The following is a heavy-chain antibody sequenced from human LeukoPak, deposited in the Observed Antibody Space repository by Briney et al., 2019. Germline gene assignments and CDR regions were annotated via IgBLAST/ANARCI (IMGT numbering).Heavy chain of an antibody. CDR3: ARGGMSYYDFWSGHSEFQH. V-gene: IGHV3-21*01. CDR1: GFTFSTYS. D-gene: IGHD3-3*01. Sequence: GGSLRLSCAASGFTFSTYSMNWVRQAPGKGLEWVSSISSSSSYIYYADSVKGRFTISRDNAKNSLHLQMNSLRVEDTAVYYCARGGMSYYDFWSGHSEFQHWGQGTLVTVSS. J-gene: IGHJ1*01. CDR2: ISSSSSYI.